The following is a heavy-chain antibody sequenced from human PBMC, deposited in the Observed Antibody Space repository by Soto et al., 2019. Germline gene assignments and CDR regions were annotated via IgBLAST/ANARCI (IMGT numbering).Heavy chain of an antibody. D-gene: IGHD2-2*01. CDR1: GGTFSCYA. V-gene: IGHV1-69*13. J-gene: IGHJ5*02. Sequence: SVKVSCKASGGTFSCYAISWVRQAPGQGLEWMGGIIPIVGTANYAQKFQGRVTITADESTSTAYMELSSLGSEDTAVYYCARAVVGPAAKGASGWFDPWGQGTLVTVSS. CDR2: IIPIVGTA. CDR3: ARAVVGPAAKGASGWFDP.